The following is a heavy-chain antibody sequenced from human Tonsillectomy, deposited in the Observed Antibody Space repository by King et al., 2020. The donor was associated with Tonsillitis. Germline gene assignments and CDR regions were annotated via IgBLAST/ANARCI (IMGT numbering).Heavy chain of an antibody. J-gene: IGHJ4*02. CDR2: FDPENGKT. CDR3: ATLHYYAPGWWVDY. D-gene: IGHD3-10*02. CDR1: GYTLTELS. Sequence: QLVQSGAEVKKPGASVKVSCKVSGYTLTELSMHWVRQAPGKGLEWMGGFDPENGKTVYTQKFRDRVTMTEDTSRDTAYMELRSLRSEDTAVYYCATLHYYAPGWWVDYWGQGTLAT. V-gene: IGHV1-24*01.